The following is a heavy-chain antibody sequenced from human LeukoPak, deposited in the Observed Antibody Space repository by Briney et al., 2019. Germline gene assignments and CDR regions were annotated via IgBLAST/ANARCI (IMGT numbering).Heavy chain of an antibody. CDR1: GYTFTSYG. CDR3: ARVSVYDSSGYSAT. CDR2: ISAYNGNT. D-gene: IGHD3-22*01. Sequence: ASVKVSCKASGYTFTSYGISWVRQAPGQGLEWMGWISAYNGNTNYAQKLQGRVTMTTDTSTSTAYMELRSLRSGDTAVYYCARVSVYDSSGYSATWGQGTLVTVSS. V-gene: IGHV1-18*01. J-gene: IGHJ5*02.